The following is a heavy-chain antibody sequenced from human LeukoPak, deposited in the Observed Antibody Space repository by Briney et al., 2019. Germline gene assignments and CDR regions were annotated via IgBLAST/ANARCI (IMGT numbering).Heavy chain of an antibody. J-gene: IGHJ4*02. V-gene: IGHV4-59*01. CDR2: IYYSGST. CDR3: ASTYSSSWYRTPFDY. CDR1: GGSISSYY. Sequence: SETLSLTCTVSGGSISSYYWSWIRQPPGKGLEWIGYIYYSGSTNYNPSLKSRVTISVDTSKNQFSLKLSSVTAADTAVYYCASTYSSSWYRTPFDYWGQGTLVTVSS. D-gene: IGHD6-13*01.